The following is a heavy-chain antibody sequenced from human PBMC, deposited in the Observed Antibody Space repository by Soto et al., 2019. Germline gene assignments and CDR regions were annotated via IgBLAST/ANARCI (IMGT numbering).Heavy chain of an antibody. CDR3: GALLAGG. J-gene: IGHJ4*02. CDR1: GASVTSGDFY. D-gene: IGHD3-10*01. CDR2: IYYNETA. Sequence: QVQLQEPGPRLVSPSETLSLTCTVSGASVTSGDFYWSWIRQPPGKGLEWIGYIYYNETAYYTPSLKSRTAISVVTSKNHFTRTLTSVTAADTAIYFCGALLAGGWGQGSLVTVSS. V-gene: IGHV4-30-4*01.